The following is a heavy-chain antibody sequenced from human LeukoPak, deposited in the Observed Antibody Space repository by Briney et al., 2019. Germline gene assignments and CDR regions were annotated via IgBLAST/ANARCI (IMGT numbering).Heavy chain of an antibody. CDR1: GGTFSSYA. Sequence: SVKVSCKASGGTFSSYAISWVRQAPGQGLEWMGGIIPIFGIANYAQKFQGRVTITTDESTSTAYMELSSLRSEDTAVYYCASSIVGATGIDYWGQGTLVTVSS. D-gene: IGHD1-26*01. J-gene: IGHJ4*02. CDR3: ASSIVGATGIDY. CDR2: IIPIFGIA. V-gene: IGHV1-69*05.